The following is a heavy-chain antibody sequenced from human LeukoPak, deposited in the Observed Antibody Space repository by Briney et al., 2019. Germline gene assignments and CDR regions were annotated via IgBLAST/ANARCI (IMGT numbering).Heavy chain of an antibody. J-gene: IGHJ4*02. CDR2: ISTSSTYI. CDR1: GLTYSTYS. V-gene: IGHV3-21*01. CDR3: ARDLSVAAAGTNDC. Sequence: KPGGSVRLFCAACGLTYSTYSMSWVRQAPGKGLECVSSISTSSTYIFYADSLKGRFTISRDNAKNSLYLQVSSLRAEDTAVYYCARDLSVAAAGTNDCWGQGTLVTVSS. D-gene: IGHD6-13*01.